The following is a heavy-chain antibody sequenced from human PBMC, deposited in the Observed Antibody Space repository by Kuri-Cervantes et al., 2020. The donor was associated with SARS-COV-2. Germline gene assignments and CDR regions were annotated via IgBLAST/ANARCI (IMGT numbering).Heavy chain of an antibody. V-gene: IGHV4-34*01. Sequence: SQTLSLTCAVYGGSSSAYYWSWIRQPPGKGLEWIGEINHSGSTNYNPSLKSRVTISVDTSKHQLSLKLSSVTAADTAVYYCAGSPGGVFDCWGQGTLVTVSS. D-gene: IGHD3-16*01. CDR2: INHSGST. CDR3: AGSPGGVFDC. J-gene: IGHJ4*02. CDR1: GGSSSAYY.